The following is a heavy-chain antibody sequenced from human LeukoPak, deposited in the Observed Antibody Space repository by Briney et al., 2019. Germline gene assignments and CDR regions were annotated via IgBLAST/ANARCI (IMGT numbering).Heavy chain of an antibody. CDR2: IYYSGST. CDR1: GGSISSSSYY. J-gene: IGHJ6*03. D-gene: IGHD7-27*01. V-gene: IGHV4-39*01. Sequence: SETLSLTCTVSGGSISSSSYYWGWIRQPPGKGLEWIGSIYYSGSTYYNPSLKSRVTISVDTSKNQFSLKLSSVTAADTAVYYCARLSPLTGAYYYMDVWGKGTTVTVFS. CDR3: ARLSPLTGAYYYMDV.